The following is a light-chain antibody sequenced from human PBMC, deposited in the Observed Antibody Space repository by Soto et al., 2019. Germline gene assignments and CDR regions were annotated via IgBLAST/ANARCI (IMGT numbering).Light chain of an antibody. J-gene: IGLJ7*01. CDR3: CSFAGSSTYV. CDR1: SRDVGSYNL. V-gene: IGLV2-23*01. CDR2: EGT. Sequence: QSALTQPASVSGSPGQSITISCTGTSRDVGSYNLVSWYQQHLGNAPKLIIYEGTKRPSGVSYRFSGSKSGNTASLTISGLQEEDEGDYHCCSFAGSSTYVFGTGTQLTVL.